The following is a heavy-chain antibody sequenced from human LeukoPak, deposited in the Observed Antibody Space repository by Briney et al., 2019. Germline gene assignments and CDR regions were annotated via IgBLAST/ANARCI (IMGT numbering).Heavy chain of an antibody. V-gene: IGHV3-23*01. Sequence: GGSLRLSCAASGFTFSTYAMSWVRQAPGKGLEWVSALSGNGGHTYYADSVKGRFTISRDSSKNTLYLQMSSVRADDTAVYYCAKNRRVTVFGVVTTEFDYWGQGTLVTVSS. CDR2: LSGNGGHT. D-gene: IGHD3-3*01. CDR3: AKNRRVTVFGVVTTEFDY. J-gene: IGHJ4*02. CDR1: GFTFSTYA.